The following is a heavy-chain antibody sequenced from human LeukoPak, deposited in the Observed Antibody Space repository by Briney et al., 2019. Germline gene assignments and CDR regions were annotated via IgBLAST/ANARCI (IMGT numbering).Heavy chain of an antibody. CDR3: ARDMSEHRPPNWGGFDY. CDR1: GFTFSSYS. CDR2: ISSSSSSYI. D-gene: IGHD7-27*01. Sequence: GGSLRLSCAASGFTFSSYSMNWVRQAPGKGLEWVSSISSSSSSYIYYADSVKGRFTISRDNAKNSLYLQMNSLRAEDTAVYYCARDMSEHRPPNWGGFDYWGQGTLVTVSS. V-gene: IGHV3-21*01. J-gene: IGHJ4*02.